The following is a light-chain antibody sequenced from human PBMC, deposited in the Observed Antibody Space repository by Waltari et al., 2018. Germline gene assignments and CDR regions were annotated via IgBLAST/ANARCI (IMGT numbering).Light chain of an antibody. CDR2: DAP. CDR1: QSVNRT. V-gene: IGKV3-20*01. J-gene: IGKJ1*01. Sequence: VLTQSPGPLSLSPGESATISCRARQSVNRTLAWYQQKPDQAPRLLIYDAPTKATGIPDRCIGGGSGTDFSLTISRLEPEDFAVYYCQKYGTLPATFGQGTKVEIK. CDR3: QKYGTLPAT.